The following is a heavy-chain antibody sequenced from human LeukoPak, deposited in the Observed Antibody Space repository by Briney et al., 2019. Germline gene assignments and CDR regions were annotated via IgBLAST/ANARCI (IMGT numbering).Heavy chain of an antibody. CDR3: ARGRRWLEVVPAAWFDP. V-gene: IGHV1-8*01. D-gene: IGHD2-2*01. CDR1: GYTFTSHD. CDR2: MNPNSGNT. Sequence: GASVKVSCKAPGYTFTSHDINWVRQATGQGLEWMGWMNPNSGNTGYAQKFQGRVTMTSNTSISTAYMELNSLRSEDTAVYYCARGRRWLEVVPAAWFDPWGQGTLVTVSS. J-gene: IGHJ5*02.